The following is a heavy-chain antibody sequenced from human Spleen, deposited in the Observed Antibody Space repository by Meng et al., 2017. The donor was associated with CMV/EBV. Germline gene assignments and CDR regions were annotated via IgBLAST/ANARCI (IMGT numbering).Heavy chain of an antibody. CDR2: IYHSGST. CDR3: ARRRGGSGRDC. Sequence: QRHLQDAGQGLVNPSETRSLTCTVSGGSISSNGYYWDWVRQPPGKGLEWIGAIYHSGSTSYNPSLQSRVTMFVDTSKNQFSLMLTSVTATDTAVYYCARRRGGSGRDCWGQGTLVTVSS. J-gene: IGHJ4*02. V-gene: IGHV4-39*01. D-gene: IGHD3-10*01. CDR1: GGSISSNGYY.